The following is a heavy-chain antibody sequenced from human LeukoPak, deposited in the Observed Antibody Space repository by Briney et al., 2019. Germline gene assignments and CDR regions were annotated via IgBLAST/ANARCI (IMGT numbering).Heavy chain of an antibody. V-gene: IGHV3-30*03. CDR1: GFTFSSYG. Sequence: PGGSLRLSCAASGFTFSSYGMHWVRQAPGKGLEWVAVISYDGGNKYYADSVKGRFTISRDNAKNSLYLQMNSLRAEDTAVYYCARVASGWYGNNYWGQGTLVTVSS. CDR2: ISYDGGNK. D-gene: IGHD6-19*01. J-gene: IGHJ4*02. CDR3: ARVASGWYGNNY.